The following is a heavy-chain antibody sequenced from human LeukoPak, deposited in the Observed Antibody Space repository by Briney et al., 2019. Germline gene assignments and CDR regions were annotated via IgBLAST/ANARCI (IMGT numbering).Heavy chain of an antibody. CDR1: GFTFDDYA. V-gene: IGHV3-9*01. D-gene: IGHD3-22*01. Sequence: GGSLRLSCAASGFTFDDYAMHWVRQAPGKGLEWVSGISWNSGSIGYADSVKGRFTISRDNAKNSLYLQMNSLRAEDTALYYCAKDIRGYYYDSSDDAFDIWGQGTMVTVSS. CDR2: ISWNSGSI. J-gene: IGHJ3*02. CDR3: AKDIRGYYYDSSDDAFDI.